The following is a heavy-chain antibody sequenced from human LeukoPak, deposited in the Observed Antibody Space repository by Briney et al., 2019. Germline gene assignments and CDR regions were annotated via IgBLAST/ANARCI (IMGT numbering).Heavy chain of an antibody. CDR3: ARLSQTPDYYTLGGYYYLGY. V-gene: IGHV1-8*01. Sequence: ASVKVSCKASRYTFTSYDINWVREAAGHGLEWMGWMNPNTGRTGYAQKFQGRITMTRDTSINTAYMELTKLRSEDAAIYYCARLSQTPDYYTLGGYYYLGYWGQGTPVTVSS. CDR2: MNPNTGRT. J-gene: IGHJ4*02. CDR1: RYTFTSYD. D-gene: IGHD3-10*01.